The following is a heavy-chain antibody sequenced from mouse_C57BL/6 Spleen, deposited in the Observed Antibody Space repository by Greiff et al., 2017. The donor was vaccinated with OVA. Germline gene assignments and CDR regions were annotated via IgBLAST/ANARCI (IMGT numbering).Heavy chain of an antibody. CDR2: ISDGGSYT. J-gene: IGHJ4*01. CDR3: ARDPHTAMDY. CDR1: GFTFSSYA. Sequence: DVMLVESGGGLVKPGGSLKLSCAASGFTFSSYAMSWVRQTPEKRLEWVATISDGGSYTYYPDNVKGRFTISRDNAKNNLYLQMSHLKSEDTAMYYCARDPHTAMDYWGQGTSVTVSS. D-gene: IGHD6-1*01. V-gene: IGHV5-4*01.